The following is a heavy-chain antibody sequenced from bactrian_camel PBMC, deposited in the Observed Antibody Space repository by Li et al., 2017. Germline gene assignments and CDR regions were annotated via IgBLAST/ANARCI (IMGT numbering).Heavy chain of an antibody. CDR1: GFTFSGYY. D-gene: IGHD6*01. CDR3: ATDLRSWYEYNY. CDR2: ILSDGTNA. J-gene: IGHJ4*01. Sequence: HVQLVESGGGLVQPGGSLRLSCAASGFTFSGYYMSWVRQAPGKRLEWVASILSDGTNAYYADSVKGRFIISRDNAKNTVYLQMNSLKFEDTALYYCATDLRSWYEYNYWGRGTQVTVS. V-gene: IGHV3-2*01.